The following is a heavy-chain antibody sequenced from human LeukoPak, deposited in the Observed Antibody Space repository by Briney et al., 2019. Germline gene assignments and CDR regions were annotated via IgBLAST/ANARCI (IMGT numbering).Heavy chain of an antibody. Sequence: SETLSLTCTVSGGSVSSGRYYWSWIRQPPGKGLEWIGYIYYSGSTNYNPSLKSRVTISVDTSKNEFSLKLSSVTAADTAVYYCARVFDVVVPAGMTDAFHIWGQGTMVTVSS. J-gene: IGHJ3*02. D-gene: IGHD2-2*01. CDR1: GGSVSSGRYY. V-gene: IGHV4-61*01. CDR3: ARVFDVVVPAGMTDAFHI. CDR2: IYYSGST.